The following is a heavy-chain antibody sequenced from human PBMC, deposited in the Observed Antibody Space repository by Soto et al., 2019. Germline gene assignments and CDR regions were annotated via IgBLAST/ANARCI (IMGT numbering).Heavy chain of an antibody. Sequence: SETLSLTCAVSGGSIGTGGFSWSWIRQPPGKGLEWIGNIFHSGSTYYNPSFKSRVIISIDRSKNQFSLKLSSVTAADTAVYYCASSSYFLGDYGLGAWGQGTLVTVSS. D-gene: IGHD3-16*01. CDR3: ASSSYFLGDYGLGA. V-gene: IGHV4-30-2*01. J-gene: IGHJ5*02. CDR1: GGSIGTGGFS. CDR2: IFHSGST.